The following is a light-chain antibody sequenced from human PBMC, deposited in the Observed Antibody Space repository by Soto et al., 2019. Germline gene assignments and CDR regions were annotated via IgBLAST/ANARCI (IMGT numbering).Light chain of an antibody. V-gene: IGLV2-14*01. J-gene: IGLJ2*01. Sequence: QSVLTQPASVSGSPGQSITISCTRTSSDVGSNRYVSWYQHHPGKAPKLIIYEVSNRPSGVSNRFSGSKSGNTASLSISGLRTDDEADYYCSSYTSSNTLFGGGTKLTVL. CDR3: SSYTSSNTL. CDR1: SSDVGSNRY. CDR2: EVS.